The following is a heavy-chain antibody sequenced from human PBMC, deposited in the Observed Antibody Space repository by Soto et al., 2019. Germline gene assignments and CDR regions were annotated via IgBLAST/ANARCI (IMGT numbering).Heavy chain of an antibody. V-gene: IGHV4-39*01. J-gene: IGHJ4*02. CDR3: ASTYYDFWSGYKDLKTDY. D-gene: IGHD3-3*01. Sequence: QLQLQESGPGLVKPSETLSLTCTVSGGSISSSSYYWGWIRQPPGKGLEWIGSIYYSGSTYYNPSLKSRVTISVDTSKNQFSLKLSSVTAADTAVYYCASTYYDFWSGYKDLKTDYWGQGTLVTVSS. CDR1: GGSISSSSYY. CDR2: IYYSGST.